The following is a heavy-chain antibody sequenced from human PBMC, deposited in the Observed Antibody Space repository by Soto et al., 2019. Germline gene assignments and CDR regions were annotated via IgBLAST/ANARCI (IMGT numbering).Heavy chain of an antibody. V-gene: IGHV2-5*02. Sequence: QITLKESGPTLVKPTETLTLTCTFSGFSLSTSGVSVGWIRQPPGKALEWLALIYWDDKKRYSPSLESGLTITKDTSKNKVVLTMTNMDPVDTATYYCAQRLARGRPKDVWGQGTTVIVS. CDR1: GFSLSTSGVS. D-gene: IGHD3-10*01. CDR3: AQRLARGRPKDV. J-gene: IGHJ6*02. CDR2: IYWDDKK.